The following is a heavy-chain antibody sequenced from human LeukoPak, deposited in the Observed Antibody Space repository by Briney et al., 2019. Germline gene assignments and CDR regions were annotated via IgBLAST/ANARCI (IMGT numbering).Heavy chain of an antibody. CDR1: GCSISSFY. Sequence: SETLTLTCSVSGCSISSFYWSWIRQPPGKGLEWIGYIYTSGSTNYNPSLKSRVTISVDTSKNQISLKLNSVTTADTAVYYCARGIIPGNWFDPWGQGTLVTVSS. CDR3: ARGIIPGNWFDP. CDR2: IYTSGST. J-gene: IGHJ5*02. D-gene: IGHD3-3*01. V-gene: IGHV4-4*09.